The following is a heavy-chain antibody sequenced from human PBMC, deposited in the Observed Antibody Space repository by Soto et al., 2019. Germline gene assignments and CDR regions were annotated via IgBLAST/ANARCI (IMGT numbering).Heavy chain of an antibody. CDR3: ARVLVQGATVHPAYYYGMDV. CDR2: ISAYNGNT. D-gene: IGHD1-1*01. Sequence: GASVKVSCKASGYTFTSYGISWVRQAPGQGLEWMGWISAYNGNTNYAQKLQGRVTMTTDTSTSTAYMELRSLRSDDTAVYYCARVLVQGATVHPAYYYGMDVWGQGTTVTVSS. V-gene: IGHV1-18*04. J-gene: IGHJ6*02. CDR1: GYTFTSYG.